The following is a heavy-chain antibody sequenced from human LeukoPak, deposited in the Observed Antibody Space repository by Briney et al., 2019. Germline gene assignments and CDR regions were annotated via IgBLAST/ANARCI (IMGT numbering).Heavy chain of an antibody. CDR1: GYSFTSYW. V-gene: IGHV5-51*01. CDR2: IYPGDSDS. CDR3: ARRRGRYSGDAFDI. Sequence: GESLKISCKGSGYSFTSYWIGWVGQMPGKGLEWMGIIYPGDSDSRYSTSFQGQGTISADKSISTAYLQWSSLKASDTAMYYCARRRGRYSGDAFDIWGQGTMVTVSS. D-gene: IGHD1-26*01. J-gene: IGHJ3*02.